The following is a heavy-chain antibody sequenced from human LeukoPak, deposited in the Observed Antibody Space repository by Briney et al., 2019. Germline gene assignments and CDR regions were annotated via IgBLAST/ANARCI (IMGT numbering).Heavy chain of an antibody. CDR2: ITPRGDYI. V-gene: IGHV3-21*01. CDR3: VRHRTASDY. CDR1: GFTFRNYG. Sequence: PGGTLRLSCAASGFTFRNYGMSWVRQAPGKGLEWVSSITPRGDYIYYADSLKGRFTISRDNAKNSLYLQMSSLRAEDTAVYYCVRHRTASDYWGQGALVTVSS. J-gene: IGHJ4*02. D-gene: IGHD1-1*01.